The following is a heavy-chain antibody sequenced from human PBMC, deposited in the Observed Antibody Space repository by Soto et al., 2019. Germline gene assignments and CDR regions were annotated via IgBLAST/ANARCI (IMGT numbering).Heavy chain of an antibody. V-gene: IGHV1-69*06. J-gene: IGHJ6*02. D-gene: IGHD2-2*01. Sequence: QVQLVQSGAEVKKPGSSVKVSCKASGGTFSSYAISWVRQAPGQGLEWMGGIIPIFGTANYAQKFQGRVTITADKSTSTAYMELRSLRSEDTAVYYCASQGYCSSTSCYFIYYYYGMDVWGQGTTVTVSS. CDR3: ASQGYCSSTSCYFIYYYYGMDV. CDR1: GGTFSSYA. CDR2: IIPIFGTA.